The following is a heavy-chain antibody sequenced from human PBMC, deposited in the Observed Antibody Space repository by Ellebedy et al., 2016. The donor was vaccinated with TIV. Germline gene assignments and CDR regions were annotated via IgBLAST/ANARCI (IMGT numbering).Heavy chain of an antibody. CDR3: TRDWPYYDSGTVKGWFDA. Sequence: AASVKVSCKASGYTFSSNDVNWVRQATGQGLEWMGWMNPNSGNTGYAQKFQGRVTMTTDTPTSTAYMEMRSLRSDDTAQFYCTRDWPYYDSGTVKGWFDAWGQGTLVTVSS. J-gene: IGHJ5*02. V-gene: IGHV1-8*01. D-gene: IGHD3-16*01. CDR1: GYTFSSND. CDR2: MNPNSGNT.